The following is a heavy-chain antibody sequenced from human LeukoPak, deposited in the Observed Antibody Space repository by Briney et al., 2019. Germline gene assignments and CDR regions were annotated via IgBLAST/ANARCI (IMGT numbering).Heavy chain of an antibody. CDR3: ARDPVDTAMPTGMDV. J-gene: IGHJ6*02. Sequence: QSGGSLRLSCAASGFIVSSNYMSWVRQAPGKGLEWVSIIYSDGSTYYADSVKGRFTISRDNFKNILCFDMNSLRAEVTAVYYCARDPVDTAMPTGMDVWGQGTTVTVSS. D-gene: IGHD5-18*01. V-gene: IGHV3-53*01. CDR1: GFIVSSNY. CDR2: IYSDGST.